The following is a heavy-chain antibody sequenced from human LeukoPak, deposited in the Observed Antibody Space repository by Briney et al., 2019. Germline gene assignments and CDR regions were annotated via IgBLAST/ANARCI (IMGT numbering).Heavy chain of an antibody. J-gene: IGHJ5*02. CDR1: GGSVSRYY. CDR2: IYYTGSV. D-gene: IGHD1-1*01. V-gene: IGHV4-59*08. Sequence: SETLSLTCSVSGGSVSRYYWSWIRQSPGKGLEWIAYIYYTGSVNYNPSLKSRVTTSITTSKNQFSLKLSSVTAADSAVYFCARRNSGWNDSKGWFDPWGQGTLVTVSS. CDR3: ARRNSGWNDSKGWFDP.